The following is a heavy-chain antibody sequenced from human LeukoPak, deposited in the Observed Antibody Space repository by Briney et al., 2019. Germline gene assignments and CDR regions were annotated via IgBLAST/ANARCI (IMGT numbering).Heavy chain of an antibody. Sequence: PGGSLRLSCAASGFTFSSYAMSWVRQAPGKGLEWVSAISGSGGSTYYADSVKGRFTISRDNSKNTLYLQMNSLRAEDTAVYYCAKIGPLFGEGEANFDYWGQGTLVTVSS. CDR3: AKIGPLFGEGEANFDY. CDR2: ISGSGGST. V-gene: IGHV3-23*01. J-gene: IGHJ4*02. D-gene: IGHD3-10*02. CDR1: GFTFSSYA.